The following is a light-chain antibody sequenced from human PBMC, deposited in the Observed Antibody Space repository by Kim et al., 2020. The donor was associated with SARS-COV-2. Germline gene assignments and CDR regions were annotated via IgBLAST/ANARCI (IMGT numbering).Light chain of an antibody. CDR3: CSYAGSSTFTWV. Sequence: QSALTQPASVSGSPGQSITVSCSGTSSDVGSYNLVSWYQQHPGRAPKLIIYEVGKRPSGVSNRFSGSKSGNTGSLTISGLQAEDEADYYRCSYAGSSTFTWVFGGGTQMTVL. V-gene: IGLV2-23*02. CDR1: SSDVGSYNL. CDR2: EVG. J-gene: IGLJ3*02.